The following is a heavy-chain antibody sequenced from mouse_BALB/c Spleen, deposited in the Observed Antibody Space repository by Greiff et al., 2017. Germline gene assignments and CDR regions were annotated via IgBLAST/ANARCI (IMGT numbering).Heavy chain of an antibody. Sequence: VQLKESGAELVRPGALVKLSCKASGFNIKDYYMHWVKQRPEQGLEWIGWIDPENGNTIYDPKFQGKASITADTSSNTAYLQLSSLTSEDTAVYYCARLGDYRYDEDVYYAMDYWGQGTSVTVSS. CDR2: IDPENGNT. J-gene: IGHJ4*01. CDR3: ARLGDYRYDEDVYYAMDY. CDR1: GFNIKDYY. V-gene: IGHV14-1*02. D-gene: IGHD2-14*01.